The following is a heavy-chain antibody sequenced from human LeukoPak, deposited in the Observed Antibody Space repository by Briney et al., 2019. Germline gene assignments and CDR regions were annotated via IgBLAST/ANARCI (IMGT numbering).Heavy chain of an antibody. Sequence: ASVKVSCKASGYTFTSYGISWVRQAPGQGLEWMGWISAYNGNTNYAQKLQGRVTMTTDTSTSTAYMELRSLRSDDTAVYYCARARPYGGPKYSSSWGFDYWGQGTLVTVSS. CDR2: ISAYNGNT. CDR3: ARARPYGGPKYSSSWGFDY. CDR1: GYTFTSYG. V-gene: IGHV1-18*01. J-gene: IGHJ4*02. D-gene: IGHD6-6*01.